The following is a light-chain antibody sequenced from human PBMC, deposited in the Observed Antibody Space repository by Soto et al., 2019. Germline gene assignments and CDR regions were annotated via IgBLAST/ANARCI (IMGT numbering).Light chain of an antibody. CDR3: MSYTSSTTLL. V-gene: IGLV2-14*01. J-gene: IGLJ2*01. CDR1: TSDVGGYNY. CDR2: EVS. Sequence: QSALTQPASVSGSPGQSITISCTGTTSDVGGYNYVSWYQQHPGKAPKLIIYEVSNRPSGVSDRFSGSKSANTASLTISGLQADDEADYYCMSYTSSTTLLFGGGTKLTVL.